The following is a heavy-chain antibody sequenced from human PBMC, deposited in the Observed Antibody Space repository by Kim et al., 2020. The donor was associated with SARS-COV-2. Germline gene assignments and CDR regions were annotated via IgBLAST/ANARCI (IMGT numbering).Heavy chain of an antibody. Sequence: SETLSLTCTVSGGSINSYYWTWIRQAAGKGLEWIGRIYSSGSTNFNPALKNRVTVSVDRSKNQFSLRLSSVTAADTAVYYCARLGMGATHFYYWGQGTLVTVSS. CDR1: GGSINSYY. CDR3: ARLGMGATHFYY. D-gene: IGHD1-26*01. V-gene: IGHV4-4*07. J-gene: IGHJ4*02. CDR2: IYSSGST.